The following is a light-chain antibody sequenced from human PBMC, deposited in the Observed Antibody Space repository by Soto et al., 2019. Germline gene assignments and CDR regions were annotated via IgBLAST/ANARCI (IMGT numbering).Light chain of an antibody. Sequence: EIVLTQSPGTLSLSPGERATLSCRASQSVSSSYLAWYQQKPGQAPRLLIYGASSRVTGIPDRFSGSGSGTDFTLTISRLEPEDFAVYYCQQYGSSLVFTFGPGTKVDI. CDR3: QQYGSSLVFT. CDR1: QSVSSSY. V-gene: IGKV3-20*01. CDR2: GAS. J-gene: IGKJ3*01.